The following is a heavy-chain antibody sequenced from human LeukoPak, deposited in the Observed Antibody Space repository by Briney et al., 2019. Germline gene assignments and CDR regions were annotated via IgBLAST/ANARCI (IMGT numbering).Heavy chain of an antibody. V-gene: IGHV5-51*01. CDR3: ASLDTAMVAGMDWYFDL. CDR1: GYSFTSYW. D-gene: IGHD5-18*01. Sequence: GESLKISCKGSGYSFTSYWIGWVRQMPGKGLEWMGIIYPGDSDTRYSPSFQGQVTISADKSISTAYLQWSSLKASDTAMYYCASLDTAMVAGMDWYFDLWGRGTLVTVSS. J-gene: IGHJ2*01. CDR2: IYPGDSDT.